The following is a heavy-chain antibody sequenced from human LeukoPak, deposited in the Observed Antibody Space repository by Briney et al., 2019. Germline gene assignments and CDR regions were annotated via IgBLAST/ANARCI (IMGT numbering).Heavy chain of an antibody. V-gene: IGHV4-59*01. Sequence: PSETLSLTCTVSVGSISSYYWSWIRQPPGKGLEWIGYIYYSGSTNYNPSLKSRVTISVKTSKNQFSLQLSSVTAADTAVYYCARVTGYMIEDYFDYWGQGTLVTVSS. CDR1: VGSISSYY. D-gene: IGHD3-22*01. J-gene: IGHJ4*02. CDR3: ARVTGYMIEDYFDY. CDR2: IYYSGST.